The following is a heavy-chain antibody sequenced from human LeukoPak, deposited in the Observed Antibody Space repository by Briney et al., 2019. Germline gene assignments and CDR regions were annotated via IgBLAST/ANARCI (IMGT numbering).Heavy chain of an antibody. V-gene: IGHV1-69*04. CDR3: ARSSDFWSGYPIVGYYYGMDV. D-gene: IGHD3-3*01. Sequence: SVKVSCKASGGTFSSYAISWVRQAPGQGLEWMGRIIPILGIANYAQKFQGRVTITADKSTSTAYMELSSLRSEDTAVYYCARSSDFWSGYPIVGYYYGMDVWGQGTTVTVSS. CDR1: GGTFSSYA. J-gene: IGHJ6*02. CDR2: IIPILGIA.